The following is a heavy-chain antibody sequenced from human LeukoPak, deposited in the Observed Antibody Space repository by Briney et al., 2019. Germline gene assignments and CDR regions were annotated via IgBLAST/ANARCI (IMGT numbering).Heavy chain of an antibody. CDR1: GLTFSSHW. CDR3: ARDTDLMVYAVGDGMDV. J-gene: IGHJ6*02. V-gene: IGHV3-74*01. CDR2: ITNDGSST. Sequence: GGSLRLSCAASGLTFSSHWMHWVRQAPGKGLVWVSRITNDGSSTTYADSVKGRFTISRDNAKNMLYLQVNSLRAEDTAVYYCARDTDLMVYAVGDGMDVWGQGTTVTVSS. D-gene: IGHD2-8*01.